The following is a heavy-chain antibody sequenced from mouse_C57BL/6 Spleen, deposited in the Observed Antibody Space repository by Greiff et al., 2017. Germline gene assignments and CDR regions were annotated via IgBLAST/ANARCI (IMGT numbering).Heavy chain of an antibody. CDR1: GFSLTSYG. D-gene: IGHD1-1*01. CDR2: IWRGGST. Sequence: QVQLKESGPGLVQPSQSLSITCTASGFSLTSYGVHWVRQSPGKGLEWLGVIWRGGSTDYNAAFMSRLSITKDNSKSQVFFKMNSLLADDTAIYYGAKNRNYYGSSYAMDYWGQGTSVTVSS. V-gene: IGHV2-5*01. CDR3: AKNRNYYGSSYAMDY. J-gene: IGHJ4*01.